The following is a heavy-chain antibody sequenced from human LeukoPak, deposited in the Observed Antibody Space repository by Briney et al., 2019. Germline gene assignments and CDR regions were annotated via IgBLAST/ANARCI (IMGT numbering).Heavy chain of an antibody. CDR3: ASKQGDY. V-gene: IGHV3-7*01. CDR1: GFTFSSYW. Sequence: GSLRLSCAASGFTFSSYWMIWVRQAPGKGLEWVANINQDGSARYSVDSVKGRFTISRDNAKNSLYLQMNTLRAEDTAVYYCASKQGDYWGQGTLVTVS. J-gene: IGHJ4*02. CDR2: INQDGSAR.